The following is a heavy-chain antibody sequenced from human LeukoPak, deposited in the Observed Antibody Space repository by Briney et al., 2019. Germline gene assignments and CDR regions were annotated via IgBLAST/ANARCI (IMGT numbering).Heavy chain of an antibody. CDR1: GYTFTSYY. CDR2: INPSGGST. D-gene: IGHD4-11*01. CDR3: ARTTVTTTGGQFDY. V-gene: IGHV1-46*01. Sequence: GASVKVSCTASGYTFTSYYMRWVRQAPGQGLEWMGIINPSGGSTRYAQKFQGRVTMTRDTSTSTVYMELSSLRSEDPAVYYCARTTVTTTGGQFDYWGQGTLVTVSS. J-gene: IGHJ4*02.